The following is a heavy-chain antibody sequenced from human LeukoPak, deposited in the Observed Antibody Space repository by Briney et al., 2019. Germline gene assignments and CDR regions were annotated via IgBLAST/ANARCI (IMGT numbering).Heavy chain of an antibody. Sequence: PGASVKVSCKASGYTFTGYYMHWVRQAPGQGLKWMGWINPNSGGTNYAQKFQGRVTMTRDTSISTAYMELSRLRSDDTAVYYCARGRIAAAGTGPYYYYYYMDVWGKGTTVTVSS. CDR1: GYTFTGYY. D-gene: IGHD6-13*01. CDR2: INPNSGGT. CDR3: ARGRIAAAGTGPYYYYYYMDV. V-gene: IGHV1-2*02. J-gene: IGHJ6*03.